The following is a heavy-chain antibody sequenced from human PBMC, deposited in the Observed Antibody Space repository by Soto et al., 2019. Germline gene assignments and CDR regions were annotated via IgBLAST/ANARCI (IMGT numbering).Heavy chain of an antibody. CDR3: ASRDPGTSVDY. V-gene: IGHV4-4*02. CDR1: GGSFTSNNW. D-gene: IGHD1-7*01. J-gene: IGHJ4*02. CDR2: IYRTRST. Sequence: QVQLQESGPGLVKPSGTLSLTCAVSGGSFTSNNWWTWVRQPPGQGLEWIGEIYRTRSTNYNPSLKSRVTISLNKSENQISLKVTSLTAADTAVYYCASRDPGTSVDYWGQGTLVTVSS.